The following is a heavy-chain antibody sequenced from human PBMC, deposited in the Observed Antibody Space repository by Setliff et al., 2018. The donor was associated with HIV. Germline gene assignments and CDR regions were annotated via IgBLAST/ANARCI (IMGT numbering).Heavy chain of an antibody. D-gene: IGHD1-26*01. V-gene: IGHV7-4-1*02. CDR1: GYTFTSYA. CDR2: FNTETRNP. Sequence: GASVKVSCKASGYTFTSYAMNWVRQAPGQGLEWMGWFNTETRNPMYAQAFKGRLVFSLDTSVSTAYLQINSLKAEDTAMYYCARVGSYWSTFDYWGQGALVTVSS. J-gene: IGHJ4*02. CDR3: ARVGSYWSTFDY.